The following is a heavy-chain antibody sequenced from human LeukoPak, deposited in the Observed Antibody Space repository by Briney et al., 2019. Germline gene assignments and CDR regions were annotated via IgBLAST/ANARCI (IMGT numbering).Heavy chain of an antibody. V-gene: IGHV3-66*01. Sequence: GGSLILSCAASGFTVSSNYMSWVRQAPGKGLEGVSVIYSGGSTYYAASAKDRLTISRDNSKNTLHLQMNSLRAEDTAVYYCAREGTKNWFDPWGQGTLVTVSS. CDR2: IYSGGST. CDR3: AREGTKNWFDP. CDR1: GFTVSSNY. J-gene: IGHJ5*02. D-gene: IGHD1-1*01.